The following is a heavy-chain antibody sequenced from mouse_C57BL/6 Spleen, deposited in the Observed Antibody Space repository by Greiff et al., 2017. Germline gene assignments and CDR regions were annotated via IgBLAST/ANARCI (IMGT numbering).Heavy chain of an antibody. CDR2: IYPGDGDT. CDR3: ARSAANWLYFDD. CDR1: GYPFRSYW. Sequence: QVQLQQSGPELAKPGASVKISCKASGYPFRSYWMNWVNQRPGKGLEWIGQIYPGDGDTNYNGKFKGKAKLTADKSSSTAYMQLSSLTSEDSAVYDCARSAANWLYFDDSGQGSTLPVSS. D-gene: IGHD4-1*01. V-gene: IGHV1-80*01. J-gene: IGHJ2*01.